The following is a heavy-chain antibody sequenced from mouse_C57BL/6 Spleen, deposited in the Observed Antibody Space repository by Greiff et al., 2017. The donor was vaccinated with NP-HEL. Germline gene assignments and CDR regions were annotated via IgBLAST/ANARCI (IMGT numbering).Heavy chain of an antibody. D-gene: IGHD4-1*01. V-gene: IGHV1-53*01. J-gene: IGHJ2*01. Sequence: VQLQQPGTELVKPGASVKLSCKASGYTFTSYWIHWVKQRPGQGLEWIGNINPSNGGTNYNEKFKSKATLTVDKSSNTAYMQLSSLTSEDSAVYYCARSGTRAYFDYWGQGTTLTVSS. CDR2: INPSNGGT. CDR1: GYTFTSYW. CDR3: ARSGTRAYFDY.